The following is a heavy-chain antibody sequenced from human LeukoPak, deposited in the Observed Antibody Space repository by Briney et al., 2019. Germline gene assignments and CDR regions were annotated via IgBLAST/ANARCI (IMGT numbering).Heavy chain of an antibody. J-gene: IGHJ4*02. CDR2: ISAYNGNT. CDR1: GYTFINYG. Sequence: ASVKVSCKASGYTFINYGISWVRQALGQGLEWMGWISAYNGNTNYAQKLQGRVIMSTDTSTSTAYMELRSLRSDDTAVYYCARDGDEIVGYCSGDSCHVDYWGQGTLVTVSS. CDR3: ARDGDEIVGYCSGDSCHVDY. D-gene: IGHD2-15*01. V-gene: IGHV1-18*01.